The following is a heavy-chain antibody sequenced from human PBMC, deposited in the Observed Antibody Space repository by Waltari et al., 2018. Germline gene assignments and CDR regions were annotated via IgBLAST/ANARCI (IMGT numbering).Heavy chain of an antibody. Sequence: QVQLQESGPGLVKPTHTLSLTCTFSGEPISDDVSRWTYWTWIRQSAGKGLEWIGHIYSSGAVDYNPSLRSRVTISLDTPKSHFTLKLTSVTAADTAVYYCANRGVGNYFKYFRLWSPGTLVTVSS. CDR3: ANRGVGNYFKYFRL. CDR1: GEPISDDVSRWTY. D-gene: IGHD1-7*01. CDR2: IYSSGAV. V-gene: IGHV4-61*02. J-gene: IGHJ1*01.